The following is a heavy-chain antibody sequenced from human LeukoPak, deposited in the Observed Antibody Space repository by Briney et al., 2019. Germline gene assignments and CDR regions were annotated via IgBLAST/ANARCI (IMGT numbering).Heavy chain of an antibody. CDR2: INPSGGST. V-gene: IGHV1-46*01. CDR1: GYTFTGYY. CDR3: ARETLDAKGFSGWFDP. J-gene: IGHJ5*02. Sequence: GASVKVSCKASGYTFTGYYMHWVRQAPGQGLEWMGIINPSGGSTSYAQKFQGRVTMTRDMSTSTVYMELSSLRSEDTAVYYCARETLDAKGFSGWFDPWGQGTLVTVSS. D-gene: IGHD2-15*01.